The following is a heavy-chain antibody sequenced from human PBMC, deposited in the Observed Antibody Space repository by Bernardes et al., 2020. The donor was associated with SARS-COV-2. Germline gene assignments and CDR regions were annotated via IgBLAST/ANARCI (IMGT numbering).Heavy chain of an antibody. J-gene: IGHJ5*02. Sequence: SETLSLTCAVYGASFSGYSWCWIRQFPGNRLEWIGEIDESGITSYNPSLLSRITISRDTSKTQFSLTLDSVTAADTAVYFCARGRLRLRSWGQGTLVTVSS. V-gene: IGHV4-34*01. CDR3: ARGRLRLRS. D-gene: IGHD3-16*01. CDR1: GASFSGYS. CDR2: IDESGIT.